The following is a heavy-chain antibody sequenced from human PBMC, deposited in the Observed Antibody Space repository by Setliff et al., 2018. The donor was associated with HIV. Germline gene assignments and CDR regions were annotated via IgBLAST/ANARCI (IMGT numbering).Heavy chain of an antibody. CDR2: IYYSGST. V-gene: IGHV4-59*11. Sequence: SETLSLTCTVSGGSISGHYWSWIRQTPGKGLESIGTIYYSGSTYYKSSLKSRLTISVDTSKNQFSLKMSSVTAADTAVYYCARARGPEGYFDSWGQGTLVTVSS. J-gene: IGHJ4*02. CDR1: GGSISGHY. CDR3: ARARGPEGYFDS. D-gene: IGHD3-10*01.